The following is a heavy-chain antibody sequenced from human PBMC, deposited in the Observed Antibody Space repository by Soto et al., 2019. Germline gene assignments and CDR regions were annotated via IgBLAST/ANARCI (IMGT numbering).Heavy chain of an antibody. V-gene: IGHV4-34*01. Sequence: PSETLSLTCAVYGGSFIGYYWSWIRQPPGKGLEWIGEINHSGSTNYNPSLKSRVTISVDTSKNQFSLKLSSVTAADTAVYYCARGRARYCSSTSCPRFDYWGQGTLVTVSS. D-gene: IGHD2-2*01. CDR1: GGSFIGYY. CDR3: ARGRARYCSSTSCPRFDY. CDR2: INHSGST. J-gene: IGHJ4*02.